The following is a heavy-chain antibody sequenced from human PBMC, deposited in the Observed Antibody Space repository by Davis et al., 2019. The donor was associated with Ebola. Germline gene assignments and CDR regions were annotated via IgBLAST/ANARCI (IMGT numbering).Heavy chain of an antibody. V-gene: IGHV3-74*01. J-gene: IGHJ4*02. CDR3: ARTQFYFDS. CDR2: INTDGSFT. Sequence: PGGSLRLSCAASGFTFSSYWMHWVRQTPGKGLVWVSRINTDGSFTDYADSVKGRFSISRDSTSNTLYLQMNGLRAEDTAVYYCARTQFYFDSWGQGILVTVSS. CDR1: GFTFSSYW.